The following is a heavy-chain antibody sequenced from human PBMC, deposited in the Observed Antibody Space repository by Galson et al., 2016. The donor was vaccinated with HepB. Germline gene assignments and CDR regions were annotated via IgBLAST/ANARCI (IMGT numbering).Heavy chain of an antibody. D-gene: IGHD3-3*01. CDR3: ARDPPYYALWNGYFD. J-gene: IGHJ4*02. CDR1: GFTFRSYA. V-gene: IGHV3-23*01. Sequence: SLRLSCAASGFTFRSYAMSWVRQAPGKGLEWVSAISGSDSSASTFYADSGKGRFTISRDDSKNTVYLQMNSLRAEDSAIYYGARDPPYYALWNGYFDWGQGTLVTVSS. CDR2: ISGSDSSAST.